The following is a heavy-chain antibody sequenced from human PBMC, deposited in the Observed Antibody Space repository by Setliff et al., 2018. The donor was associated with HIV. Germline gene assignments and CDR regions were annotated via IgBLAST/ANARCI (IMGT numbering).Heavy chain of an antibody. D-gene: IGHD3-9*01. CDR3: ARGAVLRYFDWLSLFDY. CDR2: INHSGST. CDR1: GGSFSGYY. J-gene: IGHJ4*02. Sequence: SETLSLTCAVDGGSFSGYYWSWIRQPPGKGLEWIGEINHSGSTNYNPSLKSRVTISVDTSKNQFSLKLSSVTAADTAVYYCARGAVLRYFDWLSLFDYWGQGTLVTVPQ. V-gene: IGHV4-34*01.